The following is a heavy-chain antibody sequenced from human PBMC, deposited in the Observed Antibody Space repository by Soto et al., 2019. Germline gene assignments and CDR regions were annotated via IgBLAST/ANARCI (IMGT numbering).Heavy chain of an antibody. CDR3: AKDRWLQYYFDY. D-gene: IGHD5-12*01. J-gene: IGHJ4*02. Sequence: GGSLRLSCAASGFTFSSYAMSWVRQSPGKGLEWVSAISGSGGSTYYADSVKGRFTISRDNSKNTLYLQMNSLRAEDTAVYYCAKDRWLQYYFDYWGQGTLVTVSS. CDR1: GFTFSSYA. V-gene: IGHV3-23*01. CDR2: ISGSGGST.